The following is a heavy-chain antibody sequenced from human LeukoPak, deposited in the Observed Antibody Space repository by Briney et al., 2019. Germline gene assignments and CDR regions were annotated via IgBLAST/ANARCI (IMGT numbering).Heavy chain of an antibody. Sequence: GGSLRLSCAVSGFTVSSNYMSWVRQAPGKGLEWVSIIYSGDSTFYSDSVKGRFTIPRNNTNTLYLQMNSLRAEDTAVYYCARGEVFDYWGQGTLVTVSS. V-gene: IGHV3-66*01. D-gene: IGHD1-26*01. CDR2: IYSGDST. CDR1: GFTVSSNY. J-gene: IGHJ4*02. CDR3: ARGEVFDY.